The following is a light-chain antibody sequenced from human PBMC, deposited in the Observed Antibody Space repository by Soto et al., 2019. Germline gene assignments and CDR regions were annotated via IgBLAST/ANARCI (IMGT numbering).Light chain of an antibody. V-gene: IGKV1D-12*01. CDR1: QGVSTW. CDR2: TAS. Sequence: DIQMTQSPSSVSASVGDRVTITCRASQGVSTWLAWYQQKPGKAPNLLIYTASSLQSGVPSRFSRSGSGSEFTLTISSLQPEDFATYYCQQTTTFPLTFGGGTKVEI. CDR3: QQTTTFPLT. J-gene: IGKJ4*01.